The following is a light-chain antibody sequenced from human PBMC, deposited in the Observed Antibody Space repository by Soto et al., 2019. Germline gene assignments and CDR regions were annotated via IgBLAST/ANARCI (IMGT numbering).Light chain of an antibody. CDR2: DVS. J-gene: IGLJ1*01. V-gene: IGLV2-11*01. Sequence: QSALTQPRSVSGSPGQSVTISCSGTSSDVGGYDYVSWYQHHPGKAPKLMIYDVSKRPSGVRDRFSGSKSGSTASLTISVLLAEDEDDYYCCSYAGSYSYVVGTGTKLTVL. CDR1: SSDVGGYDY. CDR3: CSYAGSYSYV.